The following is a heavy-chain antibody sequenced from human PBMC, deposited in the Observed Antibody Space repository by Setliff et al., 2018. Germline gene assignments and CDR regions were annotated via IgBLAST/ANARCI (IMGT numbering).Heavy chain of an antibody. CDR3: ARDKDKDFDF. CDR1: GFSFSDYY. J-gene: IGHJ4*02. Sequence: GGSLRLSCTASGFSFSDYYMSWIRQAPGKGLEWVSYISVSGSYLDYADSVKGRFTISRDNAQNSLYLQISSLRVEDTAVYYCARDKDKDFDFWGQGTLVTVS. V-gene: IGHV3-11*05. CDR2: ISVSGSYL.